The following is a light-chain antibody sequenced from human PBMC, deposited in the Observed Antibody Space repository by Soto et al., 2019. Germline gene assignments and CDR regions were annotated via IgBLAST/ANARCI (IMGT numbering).Light chain of an antibody. CDR1: QSVSSN. CDR3: QQYNNWPPGK. J-gene: IGKJ1*01. CDR2: GAS. Sequence: EIVMTQSPATLSVSPGERATLSCRASQSVSSNLAWYQQKPGQAPRLLIYGASTRATGIPARFSGSGSGTEFTLTIRSLQSEDFAVYYCQQYNNWPPGKFGQGTKVEIK. V-gene: IGKV3-15*01.